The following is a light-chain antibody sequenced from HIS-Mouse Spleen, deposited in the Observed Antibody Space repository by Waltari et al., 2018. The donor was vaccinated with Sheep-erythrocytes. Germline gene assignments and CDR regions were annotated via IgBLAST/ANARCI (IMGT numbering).Light chain of an antibody. V-gene: IGLV1-44*01. CDR3: AAWDDSLNGYV. CDR1: RPNIVSNT. J-gene: IGLJ1*01. CDR2: SNK. Sequence: QSVLTQPPSASGTPGQTLTIPFSGLRPNIVSNTVNWYHQLQGTAPKLLIYSNKQRPSGVPDRFSGSKSGTSASLAISGLQSEDEADYYCAAWDDSLNGYVFGTGTKVTVL.